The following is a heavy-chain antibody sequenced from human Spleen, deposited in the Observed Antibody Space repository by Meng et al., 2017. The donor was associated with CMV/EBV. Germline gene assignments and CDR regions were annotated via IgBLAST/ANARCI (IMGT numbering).Heavy chain of an antibody. Sequence: TCSSYGISWVRQAPGQGLEWVGGIIPILGIASYAQKFQGRVTITVDKSTSTAYMELSSLRSEDTAVYYCARHIAAAGYYYYYGMDVWGQGTTVTVSS. CDR1: TCSSYG. V-gene: IGHV1-69*10. J-gene: IGHJ6*02. CDR3: ARHIAAAGYYYYYGMDV. CDR2: IIPILGIA. D-gene: IGHD6-13*01.